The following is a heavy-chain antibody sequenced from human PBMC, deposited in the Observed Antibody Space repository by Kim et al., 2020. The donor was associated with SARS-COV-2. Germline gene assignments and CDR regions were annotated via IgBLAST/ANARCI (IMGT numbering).Heavy chain of an antibody. CDR2: IIPIFGTA. CDR3: ARVFSATYGDNSLDY. Sequence: SVKVSCKASGGTFSSYAISWVRQAPGQGLEWMGGIIPIFGTANYAPKFQGRVTITADESTSTAYMELSSLRSEDTAVYYCARVFSATYGDNSLDYWGQGTLVTVSS. J-gene: IGHJ4*02. CDR1: GGTFSSYA. D-gene: IGHD4-17*01. V-gene: IGHV1-69*13.